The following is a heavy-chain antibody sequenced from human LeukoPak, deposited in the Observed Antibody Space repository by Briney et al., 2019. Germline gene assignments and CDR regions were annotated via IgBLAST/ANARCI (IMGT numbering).Heavy chain of an antibody. D-gene: IGHD3-3*01. J-gene: IGHJ4*02. CDR3: ARGHPGDFWSGPFFDY. CDR2: IDYSGST. Sequence: PSETLSLTCSVSGGSIGSYYWSWIRQPPGKGLEWIGYIDYSGSTNYNPSLKSRVTISIDTSKNQFSLKLTSVTAADTAVYYCARGHPGDFWSGPFFDYWGQGTLVTVSS. CDR1: GGSIGSYY. V-gene: IGHV4-59*01.